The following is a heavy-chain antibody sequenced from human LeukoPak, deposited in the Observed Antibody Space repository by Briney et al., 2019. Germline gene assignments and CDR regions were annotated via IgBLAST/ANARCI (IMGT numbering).Heavy chain of an antibody. CDR2: IYSGGST. D-gene: IGHD7-27*01. J-gene: IGHJ4*02. V-gene: IGHV3-66*01. Sequence: HPGGSLRLSCAASGFTVSNNYMSWVRQAPGKGLEWIAVIYSGGSTFHADSVKGRFIISRDNSKNTLYLQMNSLRVEDTAVYYCATGTHPGNWGQGTLVTVSS. CDR3: ATGTHPGN. CDR1: GFTVSNNY.